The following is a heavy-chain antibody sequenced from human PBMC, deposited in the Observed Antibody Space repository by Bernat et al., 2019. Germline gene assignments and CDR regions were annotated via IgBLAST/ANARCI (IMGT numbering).Heavy chain of an antibody. V-gene: IGHV4-39*02. Sequence: QLQLQESGPGLVKPSETLSLTCTVSGGSISSSSYYWGWIRQPPGKGLGWIGSIYYSGSTYYNPSLKSRVTISVDTSKNQFSLKLSSVTAADTAVYYCARDHYCSSTSCFNWFDPWGQGTLVTVSS. D-gene: IGHD2-2*01. CDR3: ARDHYCSSTSCFNWFDP. J-gene: IGHJ5*02. CDR2: IYYSGST. CDR1: GGSISSSSYY.